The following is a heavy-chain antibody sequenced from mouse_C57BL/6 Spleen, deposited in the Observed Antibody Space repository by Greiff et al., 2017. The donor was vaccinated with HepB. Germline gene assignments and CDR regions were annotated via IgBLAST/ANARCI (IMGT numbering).Heavy chain of an antibody. CDR2: IYPRSGKT. J-gene: IGHJ2*01. CDR1: GYTFTSYG. Sequence: QVQLQQSGAELARPGASVKLSCKASGYTFTSYGISWVKQRTGQGLEWIGEIYPRSGKTYYNEKFKGKATLTADKSSSTAYMELRSLTSEDSAVYFCARGVTTVVGDYFDYWGQGTTLTVSS. CDR3: ARGVTTVVGDYFDY. D-gene: IGHD1-1*01. V-gene: IGHV1-81*01.